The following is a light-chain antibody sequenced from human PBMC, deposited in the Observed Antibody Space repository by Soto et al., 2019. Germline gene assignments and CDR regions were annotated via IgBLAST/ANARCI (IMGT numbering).Light chain of an antibody. V-gene: IGKV3-20*01. Sequence: EIVLTQSPGTLSLSPGARATLFCRASQSVSSSYLAWYQQKPGQSHRLLIYGASSRFPGIPDRFSGSGSGTDFTLTISRREPEDFAVYYCQQHSSSPPSWTFGQGTKVEIK. CDR2: GAS. CDR3: QQHSSSPPSWT. J-gene: IGKJ1*01. CDR1: QSVSSSY.